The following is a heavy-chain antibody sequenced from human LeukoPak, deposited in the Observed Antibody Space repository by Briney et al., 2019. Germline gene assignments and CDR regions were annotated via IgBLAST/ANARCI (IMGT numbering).Heavy chain of an antibody. D-gene: IGHD6-19*01. CDR3: ARSSGWYHRGPDYYYYYMDV. CDR2: ISGSGGST. CDR1: GFTFSSYA. J-gene: IGHJ6*03. Sequence: GGSLRLSCAASGFTFSSYAMSWVRQAPGRGLEWVSAISGSGGSTYYADSVKSRFTISRDNAKNSLYLQMNSLTAEDTAVYYCARSSGWYHRGPDYYYYYMDVWGKGTTVTVS. V-gene: IGHV3-23*01.